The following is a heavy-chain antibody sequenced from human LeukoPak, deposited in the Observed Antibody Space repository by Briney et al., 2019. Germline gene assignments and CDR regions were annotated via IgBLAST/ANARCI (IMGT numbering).Heavy chain of an antibody. V-gene: IGHV4-4*02. Sequence: SETLSLTCAVSSGSISSSNWWSWVRQPPGKGLEWIGEIYHSGSTNYNPSLKSRVTISVDKSKNQFSLKLSSVTAADTAVYYCARGFGSSWYYYYYYMDVWGKGTTVTVSS. D-gene: IGHD6-13*01. CDR1: SGSISSSNW. CDR3: ARGFGSSWYYYYYYMDV. CDR2: IYHSGST. J-gene: IGHJ6*03.